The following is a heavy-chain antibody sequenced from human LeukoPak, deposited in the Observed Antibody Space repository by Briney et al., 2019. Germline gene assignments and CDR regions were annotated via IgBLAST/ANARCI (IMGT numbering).Heavy chain of an antibody. CDR1: GYTFTGYY. CDR2: INPNSGGT. Sequence: ASVKVSCKASGYTFTGYYMHWVRQAPGQGLEWMGWINPNSGGTNYAQKFQGRVTMTRDTSISTAYMELSRPRSDDTAVYYCARAGWRTSYYGMDVWGQGTTVTVSS. J-gene: IGHJ6*02. V-gene: IGHV1-2*02. CDR3: ARAGWRTSYYGMDV. D-gene: IGHD5-24*01.